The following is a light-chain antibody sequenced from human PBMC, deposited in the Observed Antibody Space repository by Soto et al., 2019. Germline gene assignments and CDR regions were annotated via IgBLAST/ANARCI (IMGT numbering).Light chain of an antibody. CDR2: ANV. CDR3: QSFDSSLIAYV. Sequence: QSVLTQPPSVSGAPGQRVTLSCTGGSSNLGAGFDVHWYQQLPGTAPKLLIYANVNRPSGIPKRFSGSKSGSSASLAITGLQAEDEADYYRQSFDSSLIAYVFGTGTKVPVL. J-gene: IGLJ1*01. V-gene: IGLV1-40*01. CDR1: SSNLGAGFD.